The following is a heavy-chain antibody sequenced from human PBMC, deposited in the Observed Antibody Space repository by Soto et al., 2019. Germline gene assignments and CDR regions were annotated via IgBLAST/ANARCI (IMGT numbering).Heavy chain of an antibody. Sequence: EVQLVESGGGLVQPGGSLRLSCAASGFTFSNYKMNWVRQAPGKGLEWVSYISSSGNTIHYADSVKGRFTISRDNAKKSLYLQMNSLRAEDTAVYYCARDEYGGACDYWGQGTLVTVSS. J-gene: IGHJ4*02. CDR1: GFTFSNYK. V-gene: IGHV3-48*03. D-gene: IGHD4-17*01. CDR3: ARDEYGGACDY. CDR2: ISSSGNTI.